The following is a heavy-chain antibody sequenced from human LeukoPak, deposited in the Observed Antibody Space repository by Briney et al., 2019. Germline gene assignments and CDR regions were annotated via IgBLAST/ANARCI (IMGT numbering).Heavy chain of an antibody. CDR1: GFTFRGYG. V-gene: IGHV3-23*01. CDR2: IRGSGVTT. J-gene: IGHJ4*02. CDR3: ARALIGYYFDY. Sequence: GGSLRLSCAASGFTFRGYGMSWVRQAPGKGLEWVSAIRGSGVTTYYADSVKGRFTISRDNSKNSLYLQMNSLRAEDTAVYYCARALIGYYFDYWGQGTLVTVSS. D-gene: IGHD2-8*01.